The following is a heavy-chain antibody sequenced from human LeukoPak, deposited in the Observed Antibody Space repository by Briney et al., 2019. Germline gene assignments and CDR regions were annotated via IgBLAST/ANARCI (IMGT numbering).Heavy chain of an antibody. J-gene: IGHJ3*02. CDR2: IYYSGST. V-gene: IGHV4-39*07. CDR1: GGSISSSTYY. CDR3: ARGPDDAFDI. Sequence: SETLSLTCTVSGGSISSSTYYWGWIRQPPGKGLEWIGSIYYSGSTYYNPSLKSRVTMSVDTSKNQFSLKLSSVTAADTAMYYCARGPDDAFDIWGQGTMVTVSS.